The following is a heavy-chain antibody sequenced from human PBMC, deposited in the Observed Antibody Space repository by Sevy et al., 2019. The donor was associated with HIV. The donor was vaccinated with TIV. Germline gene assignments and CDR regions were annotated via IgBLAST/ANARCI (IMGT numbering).Heavy chain of an antibody. Sequence: SETLSLTCTVSGGSISSSSYYWGWIRQPPGKGLEWIGSIYYSGSTYYNPSLKSRVTISVDTSKNQFSLKLSSVTAADTAVYYCARHGGSDYDSRGATICYYYYYMDVWGKGTTVTVSS. J-gene: IGHJ6*03. CDR1: GGSISSSSYY. CDR2: IYYSGST. D-gene: IGHD3-22*01. CDR3: ARHGGSDYDSRGATICYYYYYMDV. V-gene: IGHV4-39*01.